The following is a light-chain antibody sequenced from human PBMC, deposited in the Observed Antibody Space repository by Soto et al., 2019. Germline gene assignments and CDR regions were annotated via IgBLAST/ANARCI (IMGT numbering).Light chain of an antibody. V-gene: IGKV2-30*01. CDR1: QSLVNSDGNTY. CDR3: HDTRTSRGT. J-gene: IGKJ2*01. CDR2: KVS. Sequence: SQPVTLGQPAPISCRSSQSLVNSDGNTYLTWFQQRPGQSPRRLIYKVSNRDSGVPDRFSGRGTGTDFTLTISNLEPEAFALYFCHDTRTSRGTVAQGTKVDIK.